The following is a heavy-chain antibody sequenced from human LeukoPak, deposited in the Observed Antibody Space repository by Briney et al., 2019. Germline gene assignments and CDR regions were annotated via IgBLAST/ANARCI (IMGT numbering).Heavy chain of an antibody. V-gene: IGHV4-34*01. CDR1: GRSFSGYY. Sequence: PSETLSLTCAVYGRSFSGYYWGWIRQPPGKGLEWIGEINHSGSTNYNPSLKSRVTISVDTSKNQFSLKLSSVTAADTAVYYCARSLNFGVKGAFDIWGQGTMVTVSS. D-gene: IGHD3-3*01. J-gene: IGHJ3*02. CDR2: INHSGST. CDR3: ARSLNFGVKGAFDI.